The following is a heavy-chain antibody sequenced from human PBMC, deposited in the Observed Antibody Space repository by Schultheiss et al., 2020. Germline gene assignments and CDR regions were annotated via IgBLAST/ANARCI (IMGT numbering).Heavy chain of an antibody. D-gene: IGHD1-7*01. Sequence: ASVKVSCKASGYTFTSYYMHWVRQAPGQGLEWMGWISAYNGNTNYAQKLQGRVTMTTDTSTSTAYMELRSLRSDDTAVYYCARDKYNSKYLYYYYYGMDVWGQGTTVTVSS. V-gene: IGHV1-18*04. CDR3: ARDKYNSKYLYYYYYGMDV. J-gene: IGHJ6*02. CDR1: GYTFTSYY. CDR2: ISAYNGNT.